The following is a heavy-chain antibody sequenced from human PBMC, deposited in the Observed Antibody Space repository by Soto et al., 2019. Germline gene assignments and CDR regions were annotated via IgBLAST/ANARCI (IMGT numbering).Heavy chain of an antibody. CDR3: ARDRGTTMITFGGVIVRPPSAFDC. D-gene: IGHD3-16*02. J-gene: IGHJ4*02. CDR2: IYTSGST. Sequence: SETLSLTCTVSGGSISSYYWSWIRQPAGKGLEWIGRIYTSGSTNYNPSLKSRVTMSVDTSKNQFSLKLSSVTAADTAVYYCARDRGTTMITFGGVIVRPPSAFDCWGQGTLVTVSS. CDR1: GGSISSYY. V-gene: IGHV4-4*07.